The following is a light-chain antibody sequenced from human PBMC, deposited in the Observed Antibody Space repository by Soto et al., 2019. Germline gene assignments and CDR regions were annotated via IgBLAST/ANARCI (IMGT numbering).Light chain of an antibody. J-gene: IGLJ1*01. V-gene: IGLV1-40*01. CDR2: GDN. Sequence: QAIRTQPPSVTGAPGQRVSISYTGSTSNIGAPYDVHWYQHLPGTAPKLLIYGDNNRPSGVPDRFSGSKSGTSASLAITRLQAEDEADYYCQSYDISLHNYVFGTGTKSPS. CDR3: QSYDISLHNYV. CDR1: TSNIGAPYD.